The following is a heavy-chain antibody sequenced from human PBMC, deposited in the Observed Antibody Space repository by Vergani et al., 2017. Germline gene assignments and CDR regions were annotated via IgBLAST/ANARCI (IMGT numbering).Heavy chain of an antibody. Sequence: EVQLLESGGGLVQPGGSLRLSCAASGFTFSSYAMSWVRQAPGKGLEWVSAISGSGGSTYYADSVKGRFTISRDNSKNTLYLQMNSLRAEDTAVYYCARDSGLLRWFDYWGQGTLVTVSS. CDR2: ISGSGGST. J-gene: IGHJ4*02. CDR1: GFTFSSYA. V-gene: IGHV3-23*01. D-gene: IGHD4-23*01. CDR3: ARDSGLLRWFDY.